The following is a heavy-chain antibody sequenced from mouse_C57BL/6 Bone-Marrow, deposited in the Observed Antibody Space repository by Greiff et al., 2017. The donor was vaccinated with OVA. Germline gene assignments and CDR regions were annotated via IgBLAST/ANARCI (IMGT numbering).Heavy chain of an antibody. CDR2: ISGGGGNT. J-gene: IGHJ3*01. V-gene: IGHV5-9*01. Sequence: EVKVEESGGGLVKPGGSLKLSCAASGFTFSSYTMSWVRQTPEKRLEWVATISGGGGNTYYPDSVKGRFTISRDNAKNTLYLQMSSLRSEDTALYYCARQELQLGPQFAYWGQGTLVTVSA. CDR1: GFTFSSYT. D-gene: IGHD4-1*02. CDR3: ARQELQLGPQFAY.